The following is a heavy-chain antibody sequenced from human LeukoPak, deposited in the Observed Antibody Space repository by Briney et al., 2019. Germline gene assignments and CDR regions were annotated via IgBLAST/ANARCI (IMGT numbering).Heavy chain of an antibody. CDR2: INHSGST. CDR3: ASSRPYYFYY. Sequence: SETLSLTCAVYGGSFSGYYWSWIRQPPGKGLEWIGEINHSGSTNYNPSLKSRVTISVDTSKNQFSLKLSSVTAADTAVYYCASSRPYYFYYWGQGTLVTVSS. V-gene: IGHV4-34*01. CDR1: GGSFSGYY. J-gene: IGHJ4*02.